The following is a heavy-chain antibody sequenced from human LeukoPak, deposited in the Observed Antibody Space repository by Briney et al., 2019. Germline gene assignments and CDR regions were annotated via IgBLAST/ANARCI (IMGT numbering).Heavy chain of an antibody. J-gene: IGHJ4*02. CDR1: GGSFSGYY. CDR2: INHSGST. Sequence: SETLSLTCAVYGGSFSGYYGSWIRQPPGKGLEWIGEINHSGSTNYNPSLKSRVTISVDTSKNQFSLKLSSVTAADTAVYYCARVATYYDFWSGYFRGEPIDYWGQGTLVTVSS. CDR3: ARVATYYDFWSGYFRGEPIDY. V-gene: IGHV4-34*01. D-gene: IGHD3-3*01.